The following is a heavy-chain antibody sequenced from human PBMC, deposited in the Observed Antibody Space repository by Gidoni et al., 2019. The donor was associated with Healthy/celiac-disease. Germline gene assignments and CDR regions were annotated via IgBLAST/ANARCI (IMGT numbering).Heavy chain of an antibody. CDR1: GFTFGAYA. CDR2: IRSKAYGGTT. D-gene: IGHD3-10*01. CDR3: TRDAPNYYYGSESYLGAFDI. V-gene: IGHV3-49*05. J-gene: IGHJ3*02. Sequence: EVQLVESGGGLVKPGRSLRLSCTASGFTFGAYAMIWFRQAPGKGLEWVGFIRSKAYGGTTEYAASVKGRFTISRDDSKSIAYLQMNSLKTEDTAVYYCTRDAPNYYYGSESYLGAFDIWGQGTMVTVSS.